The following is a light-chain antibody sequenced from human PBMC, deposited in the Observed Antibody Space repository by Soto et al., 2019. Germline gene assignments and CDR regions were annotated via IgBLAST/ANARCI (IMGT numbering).Light chain of an antibody. CDR3: SSYTSTSRYV. J-gene: IGLJ1*01. CDR2: EVT. V-gene: IGLV2-18*02. Sequence: QSALTQPASVSGSPGRSVTISCTGTSSDVGKYDRVSWYQQPPGTAPKLIIYEVTNRPSGVPARFSGSKSGNTASLTISGLQAEDEADYYCSSYTSTSRYVFGAGTKVTVL. CDR1: SSDVGKYDR.